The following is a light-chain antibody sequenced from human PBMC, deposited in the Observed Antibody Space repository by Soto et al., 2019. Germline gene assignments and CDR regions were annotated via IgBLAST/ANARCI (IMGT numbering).Light chain of an antibody. Sequence: QSVLTQPPSVSEAPRQRVTISCSGSSSNIGNNAVNWYQQLPGKAPKLLIYYDDLLPSGVSDRFSGSKSGTSASLAISGLQSEDEADYYCAAWDDSLNGVVFGGGTTLTV. CDR3: AAWDDSLNGVV. CDR2: YDD. V-gene: IGLV1-36*01. CDR1: SSNIGNNA. J-gene: IGLJ2*01.